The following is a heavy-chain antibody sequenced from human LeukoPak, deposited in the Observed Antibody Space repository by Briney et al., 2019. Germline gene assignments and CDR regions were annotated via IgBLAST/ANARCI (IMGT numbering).Heavy chain of an antibody. CDR3: AGGVVAALDFDY. V-gene: IGHV4-59*01. J-gene: IGHJ4*02. CDR1: GGSISSYY. CDR2: IYYSGST. Sequence: SETLSLTCTVSGGSISSYYWSWIRQPPGKGLEWIGYIYYSGSTNYNPSLKRRVTISVDTSKNQFSLKLSSVTAADTAVYYCAGGVVAALDFDYWGQGTLVTVSS. D-gene: IGHD2-15*01.